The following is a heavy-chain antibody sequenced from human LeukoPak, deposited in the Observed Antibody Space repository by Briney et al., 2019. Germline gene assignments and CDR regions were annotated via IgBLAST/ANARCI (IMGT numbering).Heavy chain of an antibody. J-gene: IGHJ4*02. Sequence: ASVTVSCTVSGYNLTELSMHWVRQAPGKGLEWMGGFDPGDGAIVYAQRFQGRVTMTEDTSTDTAYMELSSMKSEDTAVYYCAAGGFYDLLPYWGQGTLVTVSS. CDR1: GYNLTELS. CDR3: AAGGFYDLLPY. V-gene: IGHV1-24*01. CDR2: FDPGDGAI. D-gene: IGHD3-9*01.